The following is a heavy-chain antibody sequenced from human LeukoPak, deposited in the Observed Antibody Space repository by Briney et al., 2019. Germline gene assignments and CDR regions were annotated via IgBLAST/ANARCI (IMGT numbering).Heavy chain of an antibody. V-gene: IGHV3-72*01. D-gene: IGHD2-8*01. CDR3: ASWLGYCTNGVCQNFDY. Sequence: GSLRLSCAASGFTFSDHYMEWVRQAPGKGLEWVGRGRNKANRYPTAYAASVKGRFTISRDESKNSLYLQMNSLKTEDTAVYYCASWLGYCTNGVCQNFDYWGQGTLVTVSS. CDR2: GRNKANRYPT. J-gene: IGHJ4*02. CDR1: GFTFSDHY.